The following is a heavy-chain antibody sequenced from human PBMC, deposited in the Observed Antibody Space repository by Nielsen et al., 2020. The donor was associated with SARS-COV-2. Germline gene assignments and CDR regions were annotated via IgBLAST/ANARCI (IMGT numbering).Heavy chain of an antibody. D-gene: IGHD4-17*01. V-gene: IGHV2-26*01. J-gene: IGHJ3*02. Sequence: SGPTLVKPTETLTLTCTVSGFSLSNARMGVSWIRQPPGKALEWLAHIFSNDEKSYSTSLKSRLTISKDTSKSQVVLTMTNMDPVDTATYYCARTLVDYGDYVDAFDIWGQGTMVTVSS. CDR1: GFSLSNARMG. CDR3: ARTLVDYGDYVDAFDI. CDR2: IFSNDEK.